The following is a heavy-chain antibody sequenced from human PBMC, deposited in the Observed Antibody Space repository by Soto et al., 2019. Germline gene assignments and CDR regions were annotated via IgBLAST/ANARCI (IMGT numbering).Heavy chain of an antibody. CDR1: GGSISSSSYY. J-gene: IGHJ4*02. CDR2: IYYSGST. D-gene: IGHD4-17*01. V-gene: IGHV4-39*01. CDR3: ARRGYGATEVY. Sequence: QLQLQESGPGLVKPSETLSLTCTVSGGSISSSSYYWGWIRQPPGKGLEWIGSIYYSGSTYYNPSLKSRVTISVDTAKNQFSLKLSSVTAADTAVYYCARRGYGATEVYWGQGTLVTVSS.